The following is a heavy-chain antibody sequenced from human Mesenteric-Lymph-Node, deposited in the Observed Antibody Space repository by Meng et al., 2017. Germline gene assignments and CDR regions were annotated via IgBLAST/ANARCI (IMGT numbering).Heavy chain of an antibody. J-gene: IGHJ4*02. CDR1: GGSIRNDQW. V-gene: IGHV4-4*02. CDR3: TTLYGDSIS. Sequence: QVQLHQWGAGLLKPSGTRSLTCDGSGGSIRNDQWWSWVRQAPGKGLEWIGEIYHSGRTNYNPSVKSRVSMSVDKSQNHFSLRLSSVTAADTAVYYCTTLYGDSISWGQGTLVTVSS. CDR2: IYHSGRT. D-gene: IGHD4-17*01.